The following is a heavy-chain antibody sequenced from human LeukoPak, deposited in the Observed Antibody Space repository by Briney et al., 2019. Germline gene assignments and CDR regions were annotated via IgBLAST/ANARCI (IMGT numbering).Heavy chain of an antibody. CDR2: IDPNSGGT. J-gene: IGHJ4*02. Sequence: ASVKVSCKTSVFTFTAYYIHWVRQAPGQGLEWMGWIDPNSGGTNYAQRFQGGVTMTRDTSINTAYMELSGLKSDDTAVYYCARGVMLRGVPTGTVNYWGQGTLVTVSS. CDR3: ARGVMLRGVPTGTVNY. V-gene: IGHV1-2*02. CDR1: VFTFTAYY. D-gene: IGHD3-10*01.